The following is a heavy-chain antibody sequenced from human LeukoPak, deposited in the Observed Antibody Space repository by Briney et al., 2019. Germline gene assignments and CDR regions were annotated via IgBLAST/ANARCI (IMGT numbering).Heavy chain of an antibody. D-gene: IGHD3-10*01. CDR1: QFTFSNHG. Sequence: PGGSLRLSCAASQFTFSNHGMHWVRQAPGKGLEWVAVIWYDGSKKYYADSVKGRFTISRDNSQNTLYLQMNSLRAEDTAVYYCARDRGVSYFDYWGQGTQVTVSS. CDR3: ARDRGVSYFDY. V-gene: IGHV3-33*01. CDR2: IWYDGSKK. J-gene: IGHJ4*02.